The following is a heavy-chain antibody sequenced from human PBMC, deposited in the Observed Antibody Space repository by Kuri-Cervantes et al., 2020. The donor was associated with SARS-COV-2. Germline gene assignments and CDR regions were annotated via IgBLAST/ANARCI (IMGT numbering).Heavy chain of an antibody. CDR1: GGSISSSSYY. CDR3: ARGTSTFRVITTPFDY. V-gene: IGHV4-39*07. CDR2: INHSGST. D-gene: IGHD3-22*01. J-gene: IGHJ4*02. Sequence: SETLSLTCTLSGGSISSSSYYWSWIRQPPGKGLEWIGEINHSGSTNYNPSLKSRVTISVDTSKNQFSLKLSSVTAADTAVYHCARGTSTFRVITTPFDYWGQGTLVTVSS.